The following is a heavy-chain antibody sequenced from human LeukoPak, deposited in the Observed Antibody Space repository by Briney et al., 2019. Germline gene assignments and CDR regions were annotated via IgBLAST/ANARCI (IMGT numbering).Heavy chain of an antibody. J-gene: IGHJ5*02. CDR2: IYYSGIT. V-gene: IGHV4-59*01. Sequence: NPSETLSLTCTISGGSISTYYWSWIRQPPGKGLEWIGYIYYSGITKYNPSVKSRVTISVDTSKNQFSLKVSSVTAADTAVYCCARGTNMMASLRFDPWGQGTLVTVSS. CDR3: ARGTNMMASLRFDP. CDR1: GGSISTYY. D-gene: IGHD2-8*01.